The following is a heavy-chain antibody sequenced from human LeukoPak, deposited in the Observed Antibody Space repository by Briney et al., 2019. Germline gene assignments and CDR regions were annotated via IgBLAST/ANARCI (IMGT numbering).Heavy chain of an antibody. D-gene: IGHD6-19*01. V-gene: IGHV3-7*01. CDR2: IKQDGSEK. CDR1: GFTFSRYW. CDR3: ATSGWYFFDS. Sequence: GGSLRLSCAASGFTFSRYWMSWVRQAPGKGREWVANIKQDGSEKYYVDSVKGRFTISRDNGKKSLYLHMNSLRAEDTAVYYCATSGWYFFDSWGQGTLVTVSS. J-gene: IGHJ4*02.